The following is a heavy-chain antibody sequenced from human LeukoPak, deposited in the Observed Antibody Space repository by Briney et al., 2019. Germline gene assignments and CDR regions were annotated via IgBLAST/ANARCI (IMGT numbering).Heavy chain of an antibody. Sequence: GGSLRLSCVASGFTFRRYDMNWVRQAPGKGLEWISSSGDSDGSTHYADSLKGRFTISRDNSKNTLYLQMNNLRAEDTAVYYCAKGGCRGTCNPLAYWGQGALVTVSP. D-gene: IGHD2-15*01. CDR1: GFTFRRYD. V-gene: IGHV3-23*01. CDR3: AKGGCRGTCNPLAY. J-gene: IGHJ4*02. CDR2: SGDSDGST.